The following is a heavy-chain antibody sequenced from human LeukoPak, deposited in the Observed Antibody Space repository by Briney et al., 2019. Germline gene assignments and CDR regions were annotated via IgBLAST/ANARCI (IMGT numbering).Heavy chain of an antibody. J-gene: IGHJ5*02. CDR1: GFTFSSYA. CDR2: ISGSGDNT. Sequence: GGSLRLSCAASGFTFSSYAMSWVRQAPGKGLEWVSGISGSGDNTFYADSVKGRFTISRDNSKNTVYLQMSSLRAEDTAVYYCARGGLKGDYGGNWFDPWGQGTLVTVSS. D-gene: IGHD4-23*01. V-gene: IGHV3-23*01. CDR3: ARGGLKGDYGGNWFDP.